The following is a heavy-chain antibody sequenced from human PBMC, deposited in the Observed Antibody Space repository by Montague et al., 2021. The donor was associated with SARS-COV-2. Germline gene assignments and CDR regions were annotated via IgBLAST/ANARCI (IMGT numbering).Heavy chain of an antibody. CDR3: AKDYSGGSYSYFYGMDV. V-gene: IGHV3-7*01. Sequence: SLRLSCAASGFSFYTYWMNWVHQAPGKGLEWVANINQDGSEKYYVDSVKGRFTISRDNAQNSLYLQLNSLRAEDTAVYYCAKDYSGGSYSYFYGMDVWGQGTTVAVSS. CDR1: GFSFYTYW. D-gene: IGHD6-19*01. CDR2: INQDGSEK. J-gene: IGHJ6*02.